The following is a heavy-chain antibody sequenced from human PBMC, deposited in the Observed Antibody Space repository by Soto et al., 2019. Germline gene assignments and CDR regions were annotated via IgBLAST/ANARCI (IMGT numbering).Heavy chain of an antibody. D-gene: IGHD3-22*01. CDR3: ARDHYYDSSGYYLGPAFDI. J-gene: IGHJ3*02. Sequence: ESGGGVVQPGRSLRLSCAASGFTFSSYAMHWVRQAPGKGLEWVAVISYDGSNKYYADSVKGRFTISRDNSKNTLYLQMNSLRAEDTAVYYCARDHYYDSSGYYLGPAFDIWGQGTMVTVSS. CDR2: ISYDGSNK. V-gene: IGHV3-30-3*01. CDR1: GFTFSSYA.